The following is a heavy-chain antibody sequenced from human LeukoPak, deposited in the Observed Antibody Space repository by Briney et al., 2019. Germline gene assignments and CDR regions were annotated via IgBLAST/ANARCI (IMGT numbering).Heavy chain of an antibody. V-gene: IGHV4-59*01. D-gene: IGHD3-22*01. Sequence: SETLSLTCTVSGGSISSYYWSWIRQPPGKGLEWIGYIYYSGSTNYNPSLKSRVTISVDTSKNQFSLKLSSVTAADTAVYYCARDGYYYDSSGYYSELHDAFDIWGQGTMVTVSS. CDR2: IYYSGST. CDR3: ARDGYYYDSSGYYSELHDAFDI. J-gene: IGHJ3*02. CDR1: GGSISSYY.